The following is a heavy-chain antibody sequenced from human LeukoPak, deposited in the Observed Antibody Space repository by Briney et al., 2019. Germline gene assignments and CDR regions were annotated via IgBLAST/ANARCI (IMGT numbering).Heavy chain of an antibody. CDR2: IYYSGST. D-gene: IGHD6-13*01. J-gene: IGHJ6*03. V-gene: IGHV4-39*07. CDR1: GGSISSSSYY. Sequence: PSETLSLTCTVSGGSISSSSYYWGWIRQPPGKGLEWIGSIYYSGSTYYNPSLKSRVTISVDTSKNQFSLKLSSVTAADMAVYYCARVGSSSWYGGYYCYMDVWGKGTTVTVSS. CDR3: ARVGSSSWYGGYYCYMDV.